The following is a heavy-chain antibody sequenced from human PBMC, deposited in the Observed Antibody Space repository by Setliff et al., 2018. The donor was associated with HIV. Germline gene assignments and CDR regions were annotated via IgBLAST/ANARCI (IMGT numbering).Heavy chain of an antibody. V-gene: IGHV1-69*05. CDR2: IIPIFGTA. CDR1: GGTFSSYA. Sequence: ASVKVSCKASGGTFSSYAISWVRQAPGQGLEWMVGIIPIFGTANYAQKFQGRVTITTDESTSTAYMELSSLRSEDTAVYYCARDYCGGDCYGWFDPWGQGTLVTVSS. J-gene: IGHJ5*02. CDR3: ARDYCGGDCYGWFDP. D-gene: IGHD2-21*02.